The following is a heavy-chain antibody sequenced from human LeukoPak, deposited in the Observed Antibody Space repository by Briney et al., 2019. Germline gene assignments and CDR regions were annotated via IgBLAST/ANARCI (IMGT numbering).Heavy chain of an antibody. CDR1: GFTFSSYA. V-gene: IGHV3-23*01. J-gene: IGHJ4*02. CDR2: ITASGFST. D-gene: IGHD3/OR15-3a*01. Sequence: GGSLRLSCAASGFTFSSYAMSWVRQAPGKGLEWVSAITASGFSTYYADSVKGRFTISRDNSKNTLYLQMNSLRAEDTALYYCAKRTGNDSPPSFDYWGQGTLVTVSS. CDR3: AKRTGNDSPPSFDY.